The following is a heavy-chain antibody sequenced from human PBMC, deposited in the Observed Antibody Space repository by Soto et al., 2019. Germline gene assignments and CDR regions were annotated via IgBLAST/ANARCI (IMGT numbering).Heavy chain of an antibody. CDR2: IYDSESA. CDR1: GESISSGGYY. V-gene: IGHV4-31*03. J-gene: IGHJ4*02. CDR3: ARASSSSSAADY. Sequence: QVQLQESGPGLVKASQTLSLICSVSGESISSGGYYWSWIRHHPGKGLEWIGYIYDSESAYYNPSLKSRVTISMDTSKNHFAIKLSSVTAADTAVYYCARASSSSSAADYWGQGTLSTVSS. D-gene: IGHD6-6*01.